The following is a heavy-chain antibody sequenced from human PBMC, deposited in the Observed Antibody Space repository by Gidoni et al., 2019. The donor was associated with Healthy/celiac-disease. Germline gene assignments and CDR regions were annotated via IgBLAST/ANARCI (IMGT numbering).Heavy chain of an antibody. V-gene: IGHV1-2*02. CDR3: AREKNGDYSFYYYGMDV. D-gene: IGHD4-17*01. Sequence: QVQLVQSGAEVKKPGASVKVSCKASGYTFTGYYMHWVRQAPGQGLEWMGWINPNSGGTNYAQKFKGRVTMTRDTSISTAYMELSRLRSDDTAVYYCAREKNGDYSFYYYGMDVWGQGTTVTVSS. CDR2: INPNSGGT. J-gene: IGHJ6*02. CDR1: GYTFTGYY.